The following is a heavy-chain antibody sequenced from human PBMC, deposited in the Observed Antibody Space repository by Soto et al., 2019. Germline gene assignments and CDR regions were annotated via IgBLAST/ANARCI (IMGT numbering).Heavy chain of an antibody. CDR2: ISYDGSNK. Sequence: QVQLVESGGGVVQPGRSLRLSCAASGFTFSSYGMHWVRQAPGKGLEWVAVISYDGSNKYYADSVKGRFTISRDNSKNTLYRQMNSLRAEDTAGYYCAKDRGLELEGWGGGVYYYYGMDVWGQGTTVTVSS. J-gene: IGHJ6*02. D-gene: IGHD2-21*01. V-gene: IGHV3-30*18. CDR3: AKDRGLELEGWGGGVYYYYGMDV. CDR1: GFTFSSYG.